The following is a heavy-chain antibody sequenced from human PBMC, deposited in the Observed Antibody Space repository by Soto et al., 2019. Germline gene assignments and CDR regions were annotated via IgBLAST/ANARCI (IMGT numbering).Heavy chain of an antibody. J-gene: IGHJ6*02. D-gene: IGHD1-1*01. CDR1: GGTFSSYA. CDR2: IIPIFGTA. V-gene: IGHV1-69*01. CDR3: ARSYQTTLHHGYYYYGIDV. Sequence: QVQLVQSGAEVKKPGSSVKVSCKASGGTFSSYAISWVRQAPGQGLEWMGGIIPIFGTANYAQKFQGRVTITADESTSTAYMELSSLRSEDTAVYYCARSYQTTLHHGYYYYGIDVWGQGTTVTVSS.